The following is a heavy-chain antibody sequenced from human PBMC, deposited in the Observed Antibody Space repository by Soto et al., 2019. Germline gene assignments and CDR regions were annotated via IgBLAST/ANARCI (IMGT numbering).Heavy chain of an antibody. D-gene: IGHD3-3*01. Sequence: GGSLRLSCVVSGFTISSNYMSWVRQAPGKGLEWVSVIDTGGRTHYADSVKGRFTMSRDNSKNTLFLQMNSLRADDTAVYYCVRERFFEAWFDPWGQGTLVTVSS. CDR3: VRERFFEAWFDP. CDR2: IDTGGRT. CDR1: GFTISSNY. J-gene: IGHJ5*02. V-gene: IGHV3-53*01.